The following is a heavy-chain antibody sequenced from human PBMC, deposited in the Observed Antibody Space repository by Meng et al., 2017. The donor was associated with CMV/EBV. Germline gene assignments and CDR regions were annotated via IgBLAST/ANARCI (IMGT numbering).Heavy chain of an antibody. CDR3: ARDIRSRIAAAGTPPGY. V-gene: IGHV1-2*02. CDR1: GYTFTSYG. J-gene: IGHJ4*02. D-gene: IGHD6-13*01. Sequence: ASVKVSCKASGYTFTSYGISWVRQAPGQGLEWMGWINPNSGGTNYAQKFQGRVTMTRDTSISTAYMELSRLRSDDTAVYYCARDIRSRIAAAGTPPGYWGQGTLVTVSS. CDR2: INPNSGGT.